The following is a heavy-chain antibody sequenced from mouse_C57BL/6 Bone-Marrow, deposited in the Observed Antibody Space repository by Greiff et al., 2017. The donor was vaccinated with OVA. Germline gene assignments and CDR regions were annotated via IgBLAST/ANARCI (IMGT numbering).Heavy chain of an antibody. CDR3: ASPFACYGSRGWYFDV. Sequence: QVQLKESGPELVRPGASVKISCKAPGYTFTSHWMQWVRQRPGQGLEWIGEIFPGSGSTYYNEKFKGKATLTVDTSSSTAYMQLSSLTSEDSAVYFCASPFACYGSRGWYFDVWGTGTTVTVSS. CDR2: IFPGSGST. CDR1: GYTFTSHW. D-gene: IGHD1-1*01. J-gene: IGHJ1*03. V-gene: IGHV1-56*01.